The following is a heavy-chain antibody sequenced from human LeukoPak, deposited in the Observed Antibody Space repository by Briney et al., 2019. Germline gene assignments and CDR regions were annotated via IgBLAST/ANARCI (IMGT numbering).Heavy chain of an antibody. V-gene: IGHV4-34*01. D-gene: IGHD6-13*01. Sequence: SETLSLTCAVYGESFSGHYWSWNWSWIRQPPEKGLEWIGEINHSGTINYNPSLKSRVTISVDMSKNQFSLKMSSVTAADTAVYYCASDSYSSIFYYWGQGTLVTVSS. CDR3: ASDSYSSIFYY. J-gene: IGHJ4*02. CDR2: INHSGTI. CDR1: GESFSGHY.